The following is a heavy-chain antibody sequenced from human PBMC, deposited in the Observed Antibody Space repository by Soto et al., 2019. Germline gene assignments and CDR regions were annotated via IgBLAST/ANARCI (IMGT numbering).Heavy chain of an antibody. D-gene: IGHD2-15*01. CDR1: GFTFSTYG. J-gene: IGHJ6*02. CDR3: ARVDCTGGSCRPYYYYDMDV. CDR2: IWYDGSQK. V-gene: IGHV3-33*01. Sequence: GGSLRLSCAASGFTFSTYGMNWVRQAPGKGLEWVAVIWYDGSQKYYADSVKGRFTVSRGNSKNTLYLQMNNLRVEDTAVYYCARVDCTGGSCRPYYYYDMDVWGQGTTVTVSS.